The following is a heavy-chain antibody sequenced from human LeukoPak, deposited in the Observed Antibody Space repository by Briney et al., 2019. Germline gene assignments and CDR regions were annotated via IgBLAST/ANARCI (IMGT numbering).Heavy chain of an antibody. CDR1: GTGFP. CDR2: INVANGDT. CDR3: ARKGYFALWSYHFDY. D-gene: IGHD3-10*01. V-gene: IGHV1-3*01. J-gene: IGHJ4*02. Sequence: ASVKVPCKASGTGFPMHWVRQAPGQRLEWMGWINVANGDTGYSRVLLGRVTITRDASASTVYMELSSLSSEHTAVYYCARKGYFALWSYHFDYWGQGTLVTVSS.